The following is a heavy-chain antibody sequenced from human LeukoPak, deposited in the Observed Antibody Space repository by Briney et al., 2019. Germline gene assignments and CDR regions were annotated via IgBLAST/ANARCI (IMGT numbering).Heavy chain of an antibody. Sequence: GASVKVSCKASGGTFSSYAISWVRQAPGQGLEWMGRIIPIFGTANYAQKFQGRVTITTDESTSTAYMELGSLRSEDTAVYYCAREYNWNDPYYYYYMDVWGKGTTVTVSS. D-gene: IGHD1-20*01. V-gene: IGHV1-69*05. J-gene: IGHJ6*03. CDR2: IIPIFGTA. CDR1: GGTFSSYA. CDR3: AREYNWNDPYYYYYMDV.